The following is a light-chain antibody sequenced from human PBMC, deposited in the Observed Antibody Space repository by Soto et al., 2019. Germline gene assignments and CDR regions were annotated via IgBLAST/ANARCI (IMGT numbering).Light chain of an antibody. Sequence: QSVLAQPASVSGSPGQSIAISCTGTSSDVGGYNSASWYQQHPGKAPKLLIYDVSNRPSGVSNRFSGSKSGNTASLTISGLQAEDEAEYYCSSYSTGGSYVFGTGTKVTVL. CDR3: SSYSTGGSYV. CDR1: SSDVGGYNS. V-gene: IGLV2-14*03. J-gene: IGLJ1*01. CDR2: DVS.